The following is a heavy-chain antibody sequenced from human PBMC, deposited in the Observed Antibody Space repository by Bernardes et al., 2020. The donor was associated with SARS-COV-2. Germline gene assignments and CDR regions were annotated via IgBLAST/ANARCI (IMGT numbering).Heavy chain of an antibody. J-gene: IGHJ5*02. D-gene: IGHD3-16*02. CDR3: ARLYRPFRRGGWFDP. Sequence: SETLSLTCTVSGGSISSNSYYWGWLRQPPGKGLEWIGSIYYSGSTYYNPSLKSRVTISVDTSKNQFSLKLSSVTAADTAVYYCARLYRPFRRGGWFDPWGQGTLVTVSS. CDR2: IYYSGST. CDR1: GGSISSNSYY. V-gene: IGHV4-39*01.